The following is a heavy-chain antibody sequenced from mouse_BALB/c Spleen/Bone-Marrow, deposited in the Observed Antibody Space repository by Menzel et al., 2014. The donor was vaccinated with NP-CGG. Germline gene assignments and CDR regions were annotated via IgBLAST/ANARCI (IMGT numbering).Heavy chain of an antibody. Sequence: VQLQQSGGGLVQPGGSRKLSCAASGFTFSSFGMHWVRQAPEKGLEWVAYISSGSSTIFYADTVEGRFTVSRDNPKNTLFLQMTSLRSEDTAMYFCTRGGNWDDFDSWGQGTTLTVSS. D-gene: IGHD4-1*01. CDR1: GFTFSSFG. CDR3: TRGGNWDDFDS. J-gene: IGHJ2*01. CDR2: ISSGSSTI. V-gene: IGHV5-17*02.